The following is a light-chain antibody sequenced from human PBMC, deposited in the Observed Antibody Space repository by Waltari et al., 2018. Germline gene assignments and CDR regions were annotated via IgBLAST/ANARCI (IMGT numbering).Light chain of an antibody. V-gene: IGKV3-20*01. CDR2: GAS. CDR1: QSIGRY. J-gene: IGKJ1*01. Sequence: DIVLTQSPGTLSLSLGERAPLSCRASQSIGRYLIWYQQKPGQAPRLLIYGASSRAAGIPDRFSGSGSGTDFSLTISRLEPEDFAVYYCQNHERLPAVFGQGTKVEIK. CDR3: QNHERLPAV.